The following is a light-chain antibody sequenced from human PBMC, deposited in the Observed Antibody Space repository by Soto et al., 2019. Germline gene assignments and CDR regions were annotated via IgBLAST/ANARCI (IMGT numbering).Light chain of an antibody. CDR1: SSDIGSYNL. CDR3: CSYASGGTYV. V-gene: IGLV2-23*01. Sequence: QSALTKPASLNGLPGQSITISCTRTSSDIGSYNLVSWYQQHPGKAPKLMIYEGSKRPAGVSDRLSGSRSGNTASLTISGLQAEDEADYYCCSYASGGTYVFGTGTKVTVL. CDR2: EGS. J-gene: IGLJ1*01.